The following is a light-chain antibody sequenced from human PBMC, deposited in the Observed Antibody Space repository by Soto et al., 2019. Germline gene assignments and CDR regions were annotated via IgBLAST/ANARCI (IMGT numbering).Light chain of an antibody. J-gene: IGKJ3*01. CDR2: ESS. Sequence: DIVLTQSPSSLSASVGDRVTIACRSSQNINIYLNWYQQKPGNAPKLLIFESSSLQSGVPSRFSGSGSRRDFTLTISSLQREDFATYFCQQTSTAPFTFGPGTKVDIK. V-gene: IGKV1-39*01. CDR1: QNINIY. CDR3: QQTSTAPFT.